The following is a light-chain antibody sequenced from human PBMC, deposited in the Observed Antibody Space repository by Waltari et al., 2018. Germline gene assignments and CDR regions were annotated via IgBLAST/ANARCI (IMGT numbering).Light chain of an antibody. Sequence: QSALTQPASVSGSPGQSITISCTGTRSDIGAYNYVPWYQQHPGKAPKLMIYEVTNRPSGVSNRFSGSKSGNTASLTISGLQGEDEADYYCSAYTSTAALVFGTATKVTVL. CDR1: RSDIGAYNY. V-gene: IGLV2-14*01. CDR3: SAYTSTAALV. J-gene: IGLJ1*01. CDR2: EVT.